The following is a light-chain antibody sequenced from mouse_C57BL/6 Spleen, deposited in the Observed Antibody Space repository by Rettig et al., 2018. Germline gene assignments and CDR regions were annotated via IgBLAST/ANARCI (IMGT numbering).Light chain of an antibody. CDR2: RAN. V-gene: IGKV14-111*01. Sequence: DIKMTQSPSSMYASLGERVTITCKASQDINSYLSWFQQKPGKSPKTLIYRANRLVDGVPSRFSGSGSGQDYSLTISSLEYEDMGIYYCLQYDEFPFGAGTKLELK. CDR1: QDINSY. CDR3: LQYDEFP. J-gene: IGKJ5*01.